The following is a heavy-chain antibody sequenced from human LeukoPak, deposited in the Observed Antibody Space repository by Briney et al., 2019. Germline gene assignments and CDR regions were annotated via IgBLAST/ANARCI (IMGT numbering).Heavy chain of an antibody. Sequence: SETLSLTCAVYGGSFSGYYWSWIRQPPGKGLEWIGEINHSGSTNYNPSLKSRVTISVVTSKNQFSLKLSSVTAADTAVYYCARAGIVGATRKFDYWGQGTLVTVSS. V-gene: IGHV4-34*01. J-gene: IGHJ4*02. CDR1: GGSFSGYY. CDR3: ARAGIVGATRKFDY. CDR2: INHSGST. D-gene: IGHD1-26*01.